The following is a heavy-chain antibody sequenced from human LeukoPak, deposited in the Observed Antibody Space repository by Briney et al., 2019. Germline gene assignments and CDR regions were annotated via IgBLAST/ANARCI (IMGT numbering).Heavy chain of an antibody. CDR3: ASDPGIANGMDL. Sequence: PGGSLRLSCAVSGFTVSSNYMSWVRQAPGKGLERVSVIYGGGSTYYADSVKGRFTISRDTSKNTLYLQMNSLRVDDTAVYYCASDPGIANGMDLWGQGTTVTVSS. CDR2: IYGGGST. J-gene: IGHJ6*02. CDR1: GFTVSSNY. V-gene: IGHV3-66*01. D-gene: IGHD1-26*01.